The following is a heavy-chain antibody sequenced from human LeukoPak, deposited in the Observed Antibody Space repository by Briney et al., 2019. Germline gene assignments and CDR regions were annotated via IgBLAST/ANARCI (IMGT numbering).Heavy chain of an antibody. CDR2: ISGSGNT. Sequence: GGSLRLSCAASGFTFSSYSMSWVRQAPGKGLEWVSGISGSGNTYYAESVKGRFTISRDNSKNTLYLQMYRLRADDTAVVYCAKDGHITEGTFDIWGQGTMVTVSS. CDR3: AKDGHITEGTFDI. J-gene: IGHJ3*02. CDR1: GFTFSSYS. D-gene: IGHD2-21*01. V-gene: IGHV3-23*01.